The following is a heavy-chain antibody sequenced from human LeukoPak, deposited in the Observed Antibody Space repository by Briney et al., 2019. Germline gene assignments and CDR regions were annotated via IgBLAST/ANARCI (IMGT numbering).Heavy chain of an antibody. V-gene: IGHV4-34*09. CDR2: IYYSGST. Sequence: SETLSLTCAVYGGSFSGYYWSWIRQPPGKGLEWIGYIYYSGSTYYNPSLKSRITISVDTSKNQFSLKLSSVTAADTAVYYCARVYRAFDIWGQGTMVTVSS. CDR1: GGSFSGYY. CDR3: ARVYRAFDI. J-gene: IGHJ3*02.